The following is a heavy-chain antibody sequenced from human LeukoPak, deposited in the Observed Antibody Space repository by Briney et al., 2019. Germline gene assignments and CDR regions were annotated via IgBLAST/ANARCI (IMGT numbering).Heavy chain of an antibody. D-gene: IGHD3-10*01. CDR2: INHSGST. Sequence: SETLSLTCAVSGGSFSGYYWSWIRQPPGKGLEWIGEINHSGSTNYNPSLKSRVTISVDTSKNQFSLKLSSVTAADTAVYYCARTTMVRGTYYMDVWGKGTTVTISS. CDR3: ARTTMVRGTYYMDV. J-gene: IGHJ6*03. CDR1: GGSFSGYY. V-gene: IGHV4-34*01.